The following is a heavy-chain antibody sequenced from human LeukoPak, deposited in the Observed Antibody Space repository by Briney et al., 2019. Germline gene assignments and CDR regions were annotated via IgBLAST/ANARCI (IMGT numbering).Heavy chain of an antibody. J-gene: IGHJ6*02. D-gene: IGHD1-14*01. V-gene: IGHV4-4*07. Sequence: SETLSLTCTVSGGSFSNYYWSWIRQPAGKGLEWIWRIYTSGSTNYNPSAKSRVTMSVDTSNNQFSLKLTSVTAADTAVYYCARQPPQYYGMDVWGQGTTVTVSS. CDR1: GGSFSNYY. CDR3: ARQPPQYYGMDV. CDR2: IYTSGST.